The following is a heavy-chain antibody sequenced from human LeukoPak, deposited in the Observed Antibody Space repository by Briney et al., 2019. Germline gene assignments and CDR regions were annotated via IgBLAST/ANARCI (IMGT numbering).Heavy chain of an antibody. CDR1: GFTFSSYA. V-gene: IGHV3-23*01. CDR3: ARAQTYGDSRLLLDY. J-gene: IGHJ4*02. CDR2: ISGSGGST. Sequence: PGGSLRLSCAASGFTFSSYAMTWVRQAPGKGLEWVSAISGSGGSTYYADSVKGRFTIFRDNAKNSQYLQMNSLRVEDTALYYCARAQTYGDSRLLLDYWGQGTLVTVSS. D-gene: IGHD4-17*01.